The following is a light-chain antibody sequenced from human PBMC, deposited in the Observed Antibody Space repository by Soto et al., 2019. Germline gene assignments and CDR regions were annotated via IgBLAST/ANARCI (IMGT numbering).Light chain of an antibody. Sequence: EIVMTHSPATVSLSPCERASLSCRASQSMRSNVAWYQQKPGQAPRLLIYGASTRAAGIPARFSGSGSGTEFTLTITSLQSEDFAVYYCQQRSNWPPITFGQGTRLETK. CDR3: QQRSNWPPIT. V-gene: IGKV3-15*01. CDR1: QSMRSN. CDR2: GAS. J-gene: IGKJ5*01.